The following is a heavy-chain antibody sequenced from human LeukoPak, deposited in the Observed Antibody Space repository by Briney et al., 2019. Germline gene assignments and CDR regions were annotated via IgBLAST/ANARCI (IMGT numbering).Heavy chain of an antibody. Sequence: GGSLRLSCAASGFTFSSYWMTWVRQAPGKGLEWVANIKQDGSEAYYVDSVKGRFTISRDNSKNTLYLQMNSLRAEDTAVYYCARVRDYYYDSSGYYPDAFDIWGQGTMVTVSS. CDR1: GFTFSSYW. J-gene: IGHJ3*02. CDR2: IKQDGSEA. D-gene: IGHD3-22*01. CDR3: ARVRDYYYDSSGYYPDAFDI. V-gene: IGHV3-7*01.